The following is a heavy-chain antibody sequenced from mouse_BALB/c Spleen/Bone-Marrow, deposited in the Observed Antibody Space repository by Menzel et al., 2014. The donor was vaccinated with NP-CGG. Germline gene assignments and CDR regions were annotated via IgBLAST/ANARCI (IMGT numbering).Heavy chain of an antibody. V-gene: IGHV4-1*02. J-gene: IGHJ4*01. Sequence: VQLKDSGGGLVQPGGSLKLSCAASGFDFSRYWMSWVRQAPGKGLEWIGEINPDSSTINYTPSLKDKFIISRDNAKNMLYLQMSKVRSEDTALYYCARPRGNYAMDYWGQGTSVTVSS. CDR3: ARPRGNYAMDY. CDR2: INPDSSTI. CDR1: GFDFSRYW.